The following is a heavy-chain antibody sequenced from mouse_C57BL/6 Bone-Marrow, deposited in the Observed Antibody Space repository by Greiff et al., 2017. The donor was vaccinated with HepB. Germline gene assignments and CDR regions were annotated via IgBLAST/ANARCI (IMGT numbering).Heavy chain of an antibody. D-gene: IGHD2-5*01. V-gene: IGHV2-5*01. CDR1: GFSLTSYG. Sequence: QVQLQQSGPGLVQPSQSLSITCTVSGFSLTSYGVHWVRQSPGKGLEWLGVIWRGGSTDYTAAFMSRLSITKDNSKSQVFFKMNSLQADDTARYYCAKRAYYSNFAWFAYWGQGTLVTVSA. CDR3: AKRAYYSNFAWFAY. J-gene: IGHJ3*01. CDR2: IWRGGST.